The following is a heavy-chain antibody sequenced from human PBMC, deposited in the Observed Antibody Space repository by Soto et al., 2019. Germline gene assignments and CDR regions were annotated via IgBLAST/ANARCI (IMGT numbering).Heavy chain of an antibody. CDR1: GGSITNYY. CDR3: ARSSSGSYYQQY. D-gene: IGHD3-10*01. J-gene: IGHJ4*02. V-gene: IGHV4-59*01. CDR2: FFYSGIT. Sequence: PSETLSLTCTVSGGSITNYYWNWIRQTPGKGLEWIADFFYSGITNSNPSLRSRVTISVDTSKNQFSLKLSSVTAADTAVYYCARSSSGSYYQQYWGQGALVTVSS.